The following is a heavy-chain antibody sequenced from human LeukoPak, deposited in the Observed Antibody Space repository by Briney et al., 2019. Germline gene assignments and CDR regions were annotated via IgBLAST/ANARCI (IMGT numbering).Heavy chain of an antibody. CDR3: ARGIWVRKDRGYYFDY. Sequence: ASVKASCKASGFTFTNHAMNWVRQAPGQRLEWMGWINAGNGNTKYSQRFQDRVTITRDTSANTAYMELSSLRSEDTAVYYCARGIWVRKDRGYYFDYWGQGTLVTVSS. CDR1: GFTFTNHA. J-gene: IGHJ4*02. V-gene: IGHV1-3*01. D-gene: IGHD3-10*01. CDR2: INAGNGNT.